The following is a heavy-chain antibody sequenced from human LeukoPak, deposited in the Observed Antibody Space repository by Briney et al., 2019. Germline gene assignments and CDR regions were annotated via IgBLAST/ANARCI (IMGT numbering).Heavy chain of an antibody. D-gene: IGHD3-10*01. V-gene: IGHV3-30-3*01. CDR2: ISYDGSNK. CDR3: AKAERPPVLLWFGGLIMAHDAFDI. J-gene: IGHJ3*02. Sequence: GGSLRLSCAASGFTFSSYAMHWVRQAPGKGLEWVAVISYDGSNKYYTDSVKGRFTISRDNSKNTLYLQMNSLRAEDTAVYYCAKAERPPVLLWFGGLIMAHDAFDIWGQGTMVTVSS. CDR1: GFTFSSYA.